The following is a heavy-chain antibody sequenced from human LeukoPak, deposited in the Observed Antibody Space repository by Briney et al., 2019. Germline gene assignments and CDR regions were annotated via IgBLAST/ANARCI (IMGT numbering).Heavy chain of an antibody. CDR3: ARDLGIAVAGTFGY. CDR2: ISAYNGNT. D-gene: IGHD6-19*01. Sequence: ASVKVSCKASGYTFTSYGISWVRQAPGQGLEWMGWISAYNGNTNYAQKPQGRVTMTTDTSTSTAYMELRSLRSDDTAVYYCARDLGIAVAGTFGYWGQGTLVTVSS. V-gene: IGHV1-18*01. J-gene: IGHJ4*02. CDR1: GYTFTSYG.